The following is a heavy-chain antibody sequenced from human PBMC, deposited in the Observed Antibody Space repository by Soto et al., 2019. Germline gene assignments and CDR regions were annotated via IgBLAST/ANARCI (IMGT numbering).Heavy chain of an antibody. CDR3: ARDPPLKEFWSGYRGPNYFDY. D-gene: IGHD3-3*01. V-gene: IGHV1-69*06. CDR1: GGTFSSYA. J-gene: IGHJ4*02. Sequence: QVQLVQSGAEVKKPGSSVKVSCKASGGTFSSYAISWVRQAPGQGLEWMGGIIPIFGTANYAQKFQGRVTNTADKSTSTAYMELSSQRSEDTAVYSCARDPPLKEFWSGYRGPNYFDYWGQGTLVTVSS. CDR2: IIPIFGTA.